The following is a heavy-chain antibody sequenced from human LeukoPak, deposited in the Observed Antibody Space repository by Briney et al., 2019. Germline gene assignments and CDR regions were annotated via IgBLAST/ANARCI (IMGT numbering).Heavy chain of an antibody. CDR2: IYHSGST. V-gene: IGHV4-39*07. Sequence: SETLSLTCTVSGGSISSSSYYWGWIRQPPGKGLEWIGSIYHSGSTYYNPSLKSRVTISVDTSKNQFSLKLSSVTAADTAVYYCASELLQYGSGSYLMRLRDYWGQGTLVTVSS. CDR3: ASELLQYGSGSYLMRLRDY. D-gene: IGHD3-10*01. J-gene: IGHJ4*02. CDR1: GGSISSSSYY.